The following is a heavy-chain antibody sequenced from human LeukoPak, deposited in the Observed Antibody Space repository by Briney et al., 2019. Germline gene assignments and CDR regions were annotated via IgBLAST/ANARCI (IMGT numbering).Heavy chain of an antibody. D-gene: IGHD3-9*01. CDR2: IYYSGST. J-gene: IGHJ4*02. CDR3: ARDPYKSTYDINSLID. V-gene: IGHV4-59*01. CDR1: GGSISSYY. Sequence: PSETLSLTCTVSGGSISSYYWSWIRQPPGKGLEWIGYIYYSGSTNYNPSLKSRVTISVDTSKNQFSLKLSSVTAADTAVYYCARDPYKSTYDINSLIDWSQGTLVTVSS.